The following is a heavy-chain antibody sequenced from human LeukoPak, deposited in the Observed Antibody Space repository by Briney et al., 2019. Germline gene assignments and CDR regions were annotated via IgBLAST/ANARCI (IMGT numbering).Heavy chain of an antibody. V-gene: IGHV3-23*01. CDR1: GFTFSSYG. D-gene: IGHD3-10*01. J-gene: IGHJ6*03. CDR2: ISGSGGNT. Sequence: PGGSLRLSCAASGFTFSSYGMSWVRQAPGKGLEWVSAISGSGGNTYYADSVKGRFTISRDSSQNTLYLQVNSLRAEDTALYYCAKMGGSGSKNVGYYYYYMDVWGKGTTVTISS. CDR3: AKMGGSGSKNVGYYYYYMDV.